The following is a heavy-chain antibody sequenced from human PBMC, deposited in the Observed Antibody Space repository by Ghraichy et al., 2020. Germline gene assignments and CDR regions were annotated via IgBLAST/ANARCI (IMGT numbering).Heavy chain of an antibody. Sequence: GESLRLSCATSGFSFNNFAINWVRQSPGKGLEWVSTINGGGDTTYYADSVKGRFPISRDNSKNTLNLQMNSLRSEDTAVYYCAKVHSSGWYQVKSGPFDYWGQGILATVSS. CDR1: GFSFNNFA. J-gene: IGHJ4*02. D-gene: IGHD6-19*01. CDR3: AKVHSSGWYQVKSGPFDY. CDR2: INGGGDTT. V-gene: IGHV3-23*01.